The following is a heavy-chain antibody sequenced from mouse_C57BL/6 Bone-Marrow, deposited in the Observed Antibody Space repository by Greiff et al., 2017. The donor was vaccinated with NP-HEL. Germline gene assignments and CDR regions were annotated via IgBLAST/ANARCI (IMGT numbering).Heavy chain of an antibody. J-gene: IGHJ1*03. CDR2: ISNGGGST. CDR3: ARQMGIRGYFDV. Sequence: EVQLVESGGGLVQPGGSLKLSCAASGFTFSDYYMYWVRQTPEKRLEWVAYISNGGGSTYYPDTVKGRFTISRDNAKNTLYLQMSRLNSEDTAMYYCARQMGIRGYFDVWGTGTTVTVSS. CDR1: GFTFSDYY. V-gene: IGHV5-12*01. D-gene: IGHD2-3*01.